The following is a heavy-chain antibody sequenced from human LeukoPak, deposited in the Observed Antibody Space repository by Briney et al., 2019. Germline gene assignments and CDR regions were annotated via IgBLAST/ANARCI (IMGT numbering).Heavy chain of an antibody. V-gene: IGHV3-23*01. CDR2: ISGSGGST. J-gene: IGHJ6*04. CDR1: GFTFSSYA. D-gene: IGHD2-2*01. Sequence: PGGSLRLSCAASGFTFSSYAMSWVRQAPGKGLEWVSAISGSGGSTYYADSVKGRFTISRGNSKNTVYLQMNSLRAEDTAVYHCAKVWCSSTSCHGGAMMDVWGEGTTVTVSS. CDR3: AKVWCSSTSCHGGAMMDV.